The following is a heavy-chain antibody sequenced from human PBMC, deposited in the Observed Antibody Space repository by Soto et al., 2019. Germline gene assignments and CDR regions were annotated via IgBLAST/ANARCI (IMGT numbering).Heavy chain of an antibody. V-gene: IGHV4-39*01. J-gene: IGHJ4*02. CDR3: ARKDGSSSWTFDY. CDR2: IYYSGST. CDR1: GGSISSSSYY. D-gene: IGHD6-13*01. Sequence: PSETLSLTCTVSGGSISSSSYYWGWIRQPPGKGLEWIGSIYYSGSTYYNPSLKSRVTISVDTSKNQFSLKLSSVTAADTAVYYCARKDGSSSWTFDYWGQGTLVTVSS.